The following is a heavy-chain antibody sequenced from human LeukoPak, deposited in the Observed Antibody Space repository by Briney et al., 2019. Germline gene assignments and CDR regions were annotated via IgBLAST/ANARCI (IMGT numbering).Heavy chain of an antibody. Sequence: PSETLSLTCNVSGVSIKANSDYWGWLRQPPGKGLEWIGSIYHVGGTYYNPSLKSRVTISIDTSKSQFSLRLTSVTAADTAIYYCARDGSSGYEDLWGPGTLVTVSS. CDR3: ARDGSSGYEDL. V-gene: IGHV4-39*07. CDR1: GVSIKANSDY. J-gene: IGHJ5*02. CDR2: IYHVGGT. D-gene: IGHD5-12*01.